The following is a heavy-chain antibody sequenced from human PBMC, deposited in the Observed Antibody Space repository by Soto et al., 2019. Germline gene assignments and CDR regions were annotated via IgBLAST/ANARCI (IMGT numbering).Heavy chain of an antibody. D-gene: IGHD2-15*01. J-gene: IGHJ4*02. V-gene: IGHV3-23*01. Sequence: EVHLLESGGGLVQPGGSLRLSCAASGFTFSNYAMSWVRQAPGKGLEWVSGIVGSGSSTYYADSVKGRFTISRDNSKSTLYLQMNSRRADDTALYYCAKAGGDCSGGSCYSNQGDYWGQGTLVTVAS. CDR3: AKAGGDCSGGSCYSNQGDY. CDR1: GFTFSNYA. CDR2: IVGSGSST.